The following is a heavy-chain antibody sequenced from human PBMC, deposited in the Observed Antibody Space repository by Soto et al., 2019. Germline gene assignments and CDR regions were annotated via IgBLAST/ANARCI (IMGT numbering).Heavy chain of an antibody. J-gene: IGHJ4*02. Sequence: ASVKVSCKASGFTFTISAMQWVRQARGQRLEWIGWIVVGSGNTNYAQKFQERVTITRDMSTSTAYMELSSLRSEDTAVYYCAASYIWGSYRYPQAPDYWGQGTLVTVSS. V-gene: IGHV1-58*02. CDR3: AASYIWGSYRYPQAPDY. D-gene: IGHD3-16*02. CDR2: IVVGSGNT. CDR1: GFTFTISA.